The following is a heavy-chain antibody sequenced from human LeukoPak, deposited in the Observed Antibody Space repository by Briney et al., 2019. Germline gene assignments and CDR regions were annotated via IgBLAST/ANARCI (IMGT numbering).Heavy chain of an antibody. CDR1: GFTVSSNY. V-gene: IGHV3-66*01. CDR2: IYSGGST. Sequence: GGSLRLSCAASGFTVSSNYMSWVRQAPGKGLEWVSVIYSGGSTYYADSVKGRFTISRDNSKNTLYLQMNSLRAEDTAVYYCAGNNPYYYGSSGYYGSHYWGQGTLVTVSS. CDR3: AGNNPYYYGSSGYYGSHY. D-gene: IGHD3-22*01. J-gene: IGHJ4*02.